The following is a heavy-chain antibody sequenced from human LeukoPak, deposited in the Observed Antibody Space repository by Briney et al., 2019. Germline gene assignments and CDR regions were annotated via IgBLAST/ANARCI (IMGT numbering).Heavy chain of an antibody. CDR1: GFTFSSYE. CDR2: ISSSGSTI. V-gene: IGHV3-48*03. D-gene: IGHD3-16*01. J-gene: IGHJ6*03. CDR3: ARGGRDDYVWVTSYYYYYYMDV. Sequence: GGSLRLSCAASGFTFSSYEMNWVRQAPGKGLEWVSYISSSGSTIYYADSVKGRFTISRDNAKNSLYLQMNSLRAEDTAVYYCARGGRDDYVWVTSYYYYYYMDVWGKGTTVTISS.